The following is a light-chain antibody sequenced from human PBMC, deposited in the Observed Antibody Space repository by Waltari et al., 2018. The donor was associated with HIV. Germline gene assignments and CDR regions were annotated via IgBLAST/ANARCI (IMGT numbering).Light chain of an antibody. V-gene: IGLV2-14*03. CDR2: DVD. CDR1: DSDFGLYTF. Sequence: AVTQPASVSGLPGQSTTISCTGGDSDFGLYTFVSWYHQHSGKPPKLILYDVDSRASGVSDRFSGSMSGNTASLTISGLRAEDEAHYYCASFTGDNTVMFGGGTEVTVL. J-gene: IGLJ3*02. CDR3: ASFTGDNTVM.